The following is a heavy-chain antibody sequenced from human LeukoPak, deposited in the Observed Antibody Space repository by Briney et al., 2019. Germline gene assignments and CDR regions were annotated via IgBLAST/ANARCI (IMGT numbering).Heavy chain of an antibody. V-gene: IGHV1-69*13. CDR1: GGTFSSYA. J-gene: IGHJ4*02. D-gene: IGHD3-22*01. Sequence: VKVSCKASGGTFSSYAISWVRQAPGQGLEWMGRIIPIFGTANYAQKFQGRVTITTDESTSTAYMDLSSLRSEDTAVYYCASEGYYYDSSGYFDYWGQGTLVTVSS. CDR3: ASEGYYYDSSGYFDY. CDR2: IIPIFGTA.